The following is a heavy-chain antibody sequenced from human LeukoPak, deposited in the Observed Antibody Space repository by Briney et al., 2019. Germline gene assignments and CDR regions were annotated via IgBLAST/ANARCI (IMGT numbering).Heavy chain of an antibody. D-gene: IGHD3-22*01. CDR2: IHKDGRVM. V-gene: IGHV3-7*03. J-gene: IGHJ4*02. Sequence: GGSLRLSCAASRFSFSTYWMAWVRQAPGKGLEWVGNIHKDGRVMFYAASVKGRFTISRDNAKNSLYLDMNSLRDEDTAIYYCASSHDSSGNDWGQGTLVTVSS. CDR3: ASSHDSSGND. CDR1: RFSFSTYW.